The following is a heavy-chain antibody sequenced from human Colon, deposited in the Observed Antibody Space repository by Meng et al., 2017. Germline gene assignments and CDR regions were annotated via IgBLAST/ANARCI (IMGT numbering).Heavy chain of an antibody. V-gene: IGHV6-1*01. Sequence: QVQLPQYGPGLVQRSQSLSPTCTISGDSVASNSAAWNWIRQSPSRGLELLGRTYYRSKWYNDYAVSVKSRITINPDTSKNQFSLQLNSVTPEDTAVYYCARDSSSSAYSPFDYWGQGTLVTVSS. CDR3: ARDSSSSAYSPFDY. CDR2: TYYRSKWYN. CDR1: GDSVASNSAA. J-gene: IGHJ4*02. D-gene: IGHD3-22*01.